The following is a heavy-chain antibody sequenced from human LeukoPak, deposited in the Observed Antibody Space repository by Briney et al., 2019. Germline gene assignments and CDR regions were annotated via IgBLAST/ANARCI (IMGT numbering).Heavy chain of an antibody. V-gene: IGHV3-7*03. CDR1: GFTFSSYW. Sequence: GGSLRLSCAASGFTFSSYWMSWVRQAPGKGLEWVANIKQDGSEKYYVDSVKGRFTISRDNSKYTLYLQMNSLRAEDTAVYYCARDPWGFYYMDVWGTGTPVTVSS. D-gene: IGHD7-27*01. CDR3: ARDPWGFYYMDV. CDR2: IKQDGSEK. J-gene: IGHJ6*03.